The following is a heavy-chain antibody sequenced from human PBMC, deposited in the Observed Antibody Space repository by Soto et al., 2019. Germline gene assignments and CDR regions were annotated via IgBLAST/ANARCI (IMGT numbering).Heavy chain of an antibody. Sequence: VQLVESGGGLGQPGGSLRLSCAASGFTLSSHTMNWVRQAPGKGLEWVSSISSDSSYNYYTDSVTGRFTVSRDNAKNSLYLQMNSLRAEDTAVYYCARGFCTRSSCYIGGFYYYGMDVWGQGATVTVSS. J-gene: IGHJ6*02. CDR1: GFTLSSHT. CDR3: ARGFCTRSSCYIGGFYYYGMDV. V-gene: IGHV3-21*01. CDR2: ISSDSSYN. D-gene: IGHD2-2*02.